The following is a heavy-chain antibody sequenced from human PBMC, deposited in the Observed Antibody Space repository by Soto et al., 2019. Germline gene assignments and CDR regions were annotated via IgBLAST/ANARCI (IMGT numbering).Heavy chain of an antibody. V-gene: IGHV3-23*04. J-gene: IGHJ4*02. CDR1: GFTFSSYA. CDR3: ATRYCTNGVCYPFDY. CDR2: ISGSGGST. D-gene: IGHD2-8*01. Sequence: VQLVQSGAEVKKPGSSVKVSCKASGFTFSSYAMSWVRQAPGKGLEWVSAISGSGGSTYYADSVKGRFTISRDNSKNTLYLQMNSLRAEDTAVYYCATRYCTNGVCYPFDYWGQGTLVTVSS.